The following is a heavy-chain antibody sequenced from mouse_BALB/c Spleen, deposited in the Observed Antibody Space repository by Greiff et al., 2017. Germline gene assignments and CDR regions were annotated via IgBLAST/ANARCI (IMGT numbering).Heavy chain of an antibody. V-gene: IGHV3-2*02. Sequence: DVKLVESGPGLVKPSQSLSLTCTVTGYSITSDYAWNWIRQFPGNKLEWMGYISYSGSTSYNPSLKSRISITRDTSKNQFFLQLNSVTTEDTATYYCARSDYDRFAYWGQGTLVTVSA. CDR3: ARSDYDRFAY. CDR1: GYSITSDYA. CDR2: ISYSGST. D-gene: IGHD2-4*01. J-gene: IGHJ3*01.